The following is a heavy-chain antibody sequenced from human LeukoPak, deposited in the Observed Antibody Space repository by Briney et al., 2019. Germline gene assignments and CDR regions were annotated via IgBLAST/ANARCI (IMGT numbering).Heavy chain of an antibody. D-gene: IGHD2-15*01. CDR3: ARESPLLYCSGGSCWGWFDP. CDR1: GGTFSSYA. J-gene: IGHJ5*02. CDR2: IIPIFGTA. Sequence: SVKVSCKASGGTFSSYAISWVRQAPGQGLEWMGGIIPIFGTANYAQKFQGRVTITADESTSTAYMELSSLRSEDTAVYYCARESPLLYCSGGSCWGWFDPWGQGTLVTVSS. V-gene: IGHV1-69*01.